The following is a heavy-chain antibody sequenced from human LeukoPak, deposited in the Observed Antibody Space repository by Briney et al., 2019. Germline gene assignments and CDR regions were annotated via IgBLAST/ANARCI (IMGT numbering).Heavy chain of an antibody. V-gene: IGHV3-23*01. Sequence: GGSLRLSCAASGFTFSSYAMSWVRQAPGKGLEWVSAISGSGGSTYYADSVKGRFTISRDNSKNTLYLQMNSLRAGDTAVYYCAFYCSSTSCYPFDYWGQGTLVTVSS. J-gene: IGHJ4*02. CDR3: AFYCSSTSCYPFDY. CDR2: ISGSGGST. D-gene: IGHD2-2*01. CDR1: GFTFSSYA.